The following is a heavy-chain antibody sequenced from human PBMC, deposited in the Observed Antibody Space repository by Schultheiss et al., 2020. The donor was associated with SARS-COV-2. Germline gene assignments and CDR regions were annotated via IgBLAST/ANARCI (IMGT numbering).Heavy chain of an antibody. CDR1: GFTFSDYY. V-gene: IGHV3-11*01. D-gene: IGHD3-10*01. Sequence: SCAASGFTFSDYYMSWIRQAPGKGLEWVSYISSSGSTIYYADSVKGRFTISRDNAKNSLYLQMNSLRAEDTAVYYCARDNTYYGPMDVWGQGTTVTVSS. J-gene: IGHJ6*02. CDR3: ARDNTYYGPMDV. CDR2: ISSSGSTI.